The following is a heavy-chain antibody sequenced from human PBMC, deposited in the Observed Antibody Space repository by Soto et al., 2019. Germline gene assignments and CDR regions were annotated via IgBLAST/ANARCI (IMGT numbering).Heavy chain of an antibody. J-gene: IGHJ6*02. V-gene: IGHV1-2*04. CDR3: ARDARYYDSSGYHYWYYGMDV. CDR2: INPNSGGT. D-gene: IGHD3-22*01. Sequence: GASVKVSCKASGYTFTGYYMHWVRQAPGQGLEWKGWINPNSGGTNYAQKFQGWVTMTRDTSISTAYMVLSRLRSDDTAVYYCARDARYYDSSGYHYWYYGMDVWGQGTTVTVSS. CDR1: GYTFTGYY.